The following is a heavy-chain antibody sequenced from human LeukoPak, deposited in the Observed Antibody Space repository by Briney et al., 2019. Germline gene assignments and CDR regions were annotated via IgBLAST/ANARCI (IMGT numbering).Heavy chain of an antibody. J-gene: IGHJ4*02. V-gene: IGHV3-23*01. Sequence: GGSLGLSCTASGFTFSSYTMSWVRQAPGKGLKWVSTISTGGGNTYYADSVKGRFTVSRDDSKNTLYLQMNSLRAEDTAVYYCAKDGGLWVSAHWGDSWGRGTLVTVSS. CDR3: AKDGGLWVSAHWGDS. D-gene: IGHD7-27*01. CDR2: ISTGGGNT. CDR1: GFTFSSYT.